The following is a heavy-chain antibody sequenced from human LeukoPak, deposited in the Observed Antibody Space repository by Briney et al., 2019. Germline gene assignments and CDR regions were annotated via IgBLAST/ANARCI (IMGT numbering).Heavy chain of an antibody. CDR3: ARKGLLWFGESHGDAFGI. CDR1: GGSISSYY. Sequence: SETLSLTCTVSGGSISSYYWSWIRQPPGKGLEWIGYIYYSGSTNYNPSLKSRVTISVDTSRNQFSLKLSSVTAADTAVYYCARKGLLWFGESHGDAFGIWGQGTMVTVSS. CDR2: IYYSGST. D-gene: IGHD3-10*01. J-gene: IGHJ3*02. V-gene: IGHV4-59*01.